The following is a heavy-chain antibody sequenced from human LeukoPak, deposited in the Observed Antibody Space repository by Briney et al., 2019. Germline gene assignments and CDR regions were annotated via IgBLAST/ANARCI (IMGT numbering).Heavy chain of an antibody. CDR3: ARGDYLAF. V-gene: IGHV3-7*01. CDR1: GFTFSTNW. CDR2: IKQDGSEK. D-gene: IGHD4-17*01. J-gene: IGHJ4*02. Sequence: PGGSLRLSCAASGFTFSTNWMNWVRQIPGRGLEWVANIKQDGSEKNYVDSVKGRFTISRDNAKNSLFLQMNSLRVEDTAVYYCARGDYLAFWGQGTLVTVSS.